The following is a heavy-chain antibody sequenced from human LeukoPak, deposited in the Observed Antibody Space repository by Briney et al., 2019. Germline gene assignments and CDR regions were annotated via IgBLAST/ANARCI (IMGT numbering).Heavy chain of an antibody. CDR1: GFTFSSYW. CDR2: IKQDGSEK. J-gene: IGHJ4*02. Sequence: GGSLRLSCAASGFTFSSYWMSWVRQAPGKGLEWVANIKQDGSEKYYVDSVKGRFTISRDNAKNSLYLRMNSLRAEDTAVYYCVRGSTYGTDYFDYWGQGTLVTVSS. CDR3: VRGSTYGTDYFDY. D-gene: IGHD2-8*01. V-gene: IGHV3-7*04.